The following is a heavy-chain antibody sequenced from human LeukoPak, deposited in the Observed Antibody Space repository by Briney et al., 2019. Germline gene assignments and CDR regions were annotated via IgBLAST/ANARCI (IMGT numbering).Heavy chain of an antibody. CDR3: AKAFDQGIRTFDC. Sequence: GGSLRLSCSAPGFSFRHYAMSWVRQLPPKGLEWVSGVSDSGGSTYYADSVKGRFTISRDNSKNTLYLQMNSLRGEDTATYYCAKAFDQGIRTFDCWGQGALVAVSS. CDR1: GFSFRHYA. V-gene: IGHV3-23*01. J-gene: IGHJ4*02. CDR2: VSDSGGST. D-gene: IGHD3-9*01.